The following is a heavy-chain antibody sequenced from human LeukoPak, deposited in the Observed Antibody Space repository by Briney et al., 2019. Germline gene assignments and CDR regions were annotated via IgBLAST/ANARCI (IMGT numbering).Heavy chain of an antibody. V-gene: IGHV3-7*04. CDR2: IKQDGSEK. D-gene: IGHD3-10*01. CDR3: ARGLKGYGSGSYDS. Sequence: QPGGSLRLSCAASGFTFSSYWMTWVRQAPGKGQEWVANIKQDGSEKYYVDSVKGRFTISRDNAKNSLYLQMNSLRAGDTAVYYCARGLKGYGSGSYDSWGQGTLVTVSS. CDR1: GFTFSSYW. J-gene: IGHJ4*02.